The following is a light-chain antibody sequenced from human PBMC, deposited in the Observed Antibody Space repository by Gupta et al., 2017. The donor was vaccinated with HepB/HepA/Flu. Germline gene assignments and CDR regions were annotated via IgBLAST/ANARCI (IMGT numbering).Light chain of an antibody. V-gene: IGKV2-30*01. Sequence: DVVMTQSPLSLPVTLGQPASISCRSSLSLVSSDGNTYLTWFQQRPGQSPRRLIYKVSNRDSGVPDRCSGSGSGTDFTLKISRVEAEDVGVYYCMQGPNWRPYTFGQGTKLEIK. J-gene: IGKJ2*01. CDR2: KVS. CDR3: MQGPNWRPYT. CDR1: LSLVSSDGNTY.